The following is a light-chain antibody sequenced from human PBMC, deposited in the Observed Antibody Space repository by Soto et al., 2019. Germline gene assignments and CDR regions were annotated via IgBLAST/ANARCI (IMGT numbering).Light chain of an antibody. Sequence: DIVMTQSPDSLAVSLGERATINCKSSQSGLYSSNNKNYLAWYQQKPGQPPKLLIYWASSRESGVPDRFSGSGSGTDFTLTISSLHAEDVAIYYCQQYYSIPLTFGGGTMVEMK. CDR3: QQYYSIPLT. V-gene: IGKV4-1*01. J-gene: IGKJ4*01. CDR2: WAS. CDR1: QSGLYSSNNKNY.